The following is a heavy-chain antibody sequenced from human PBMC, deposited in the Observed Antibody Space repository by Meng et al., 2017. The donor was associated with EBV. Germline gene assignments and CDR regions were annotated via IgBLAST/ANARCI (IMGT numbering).Heavy chain of an antibody. D-gene: IGHD2-21*01. Sequence: QVQLVQAGAEVKNPGASVKVSCKASGYAFTSYILHWVRQAPGQRLEWMGWINVGVGYTKYSQKFQGRVTISSDTSATTGYMGLSSLRSEDTAVYYCVRGPPVGVPGPGDYWGQGTLVTVFS. CDR2: INVGVGYT. J-gene: IGHJ4*02. V-gene: IGHV1-3*01. CDR3: VRGPPVGVPGPGDY. CDR1: GYAFTSYI.